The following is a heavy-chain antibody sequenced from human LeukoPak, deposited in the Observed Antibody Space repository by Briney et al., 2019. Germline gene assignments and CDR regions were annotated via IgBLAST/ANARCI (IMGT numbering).Heavy chain of an antibody. CDR1: GGSISSYY. J-gene: IGHJ4*02. V-gene: IGHV4-4*07. CDR2: IYTSGST. D-gene: IGHD6-13*01. CDR3: AREERIPSSSSPTHSDY. Sequence: SETLSLTCTVSGGSISSYYWSWIRQPAGKGLEWIGRIYTSGSTNYNPSLKSRVTMSVDTSKNQFSLKPSSVTAADTAVYYCAREERIPSSSSPTHSDYWGQGTLVTVSS.